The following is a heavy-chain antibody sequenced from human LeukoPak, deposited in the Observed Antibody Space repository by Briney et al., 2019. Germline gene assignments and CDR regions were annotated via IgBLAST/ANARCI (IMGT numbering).Heavy chain of an antibody. CDR2: INHSGST. V-gene: IGHV4-34*01. D-gene: IGHD3-10*01. J-gene: IGHJ4*02. CDR1: GGSFSGYY. Sequence: SETLSLTCAVYGGSFSGYYWSWIRQPPGKGLGWIGEINHSGSTNYNPSLKSRVTISVDTSKNQFSLKLSSVTAADTAVYYCARERMVRGVITRVYWGQGTLVTVSS. CDR3: ARERMVRGVITRVY.